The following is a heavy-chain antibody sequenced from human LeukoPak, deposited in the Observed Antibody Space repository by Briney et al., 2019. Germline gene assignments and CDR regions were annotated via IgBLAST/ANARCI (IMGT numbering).Heavy chain of an antibody. Sequence: SVKVSCKASGYSFTASYMHWVRQAPGQGLVWVGCINPKNGDTSTAQKFQGRVTMTRDTSISTAYMELSRLRSDDTAVYYCARRETAFDIWGQGTMVTVSS. CDR1: GYSFTASY. J-gene: IGHJ3*02. V-gene: IGHV1-2*02. CDR2: INPKNGDT. CDR3: ARRETAFDI.